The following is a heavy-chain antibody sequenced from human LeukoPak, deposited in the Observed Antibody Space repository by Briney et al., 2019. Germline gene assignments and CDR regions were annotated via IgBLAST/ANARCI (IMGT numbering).Heavy chain of an antibody. D-gene: IGHD3-16*01. CDR3: ARGSYEDY. CDR2: VSPYNDNT. J-gene: IGHJ4*02. V-gene: IGHV1-18*01. Sequence: ASVKVSCKASGYTFTSYGITWVRQAPGQGLEWMGWVSPYNDNTNYAQNLQDRVTITTDTSATTAYMELRSLRSDDTAVYYCARGSYEDYWGQGTLVTVSS. CDR1: GYTFTSYG.